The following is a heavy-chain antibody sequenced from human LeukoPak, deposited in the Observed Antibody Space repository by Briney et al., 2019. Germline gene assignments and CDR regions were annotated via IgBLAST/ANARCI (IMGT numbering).Heavy chain of an antibody. Sequence: GRSLRLSCTASGFTFGDYAMSWVRQAPGKGLEWVGFIRSKAYGGTTEHAASVKGRFTISRDDSKSIAYLQMNSLKTEDTAVYYCRRYYDSSGYPGDYWGQGTLVTVSS. J-gene: IGHJ4*02. V-gene: IGHV3-49*04. CDR2: IRSKAYGGTT. D-gene: IGHD3-22*01. CDR3: RRYYDSSGYPGDY. CDR1: GFTFGDYA.